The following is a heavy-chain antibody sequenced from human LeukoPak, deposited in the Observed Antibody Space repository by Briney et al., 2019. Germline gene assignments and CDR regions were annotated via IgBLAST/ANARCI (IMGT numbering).Heavy chain of an antibody. V-gene: IGHV3-23*01. D-gene: IGHD3-16*01. Sequence: GGSLRLSCVASAFTFSSNAMSWVRRAPGKGLEWVSVISGSGDRTYYADSVKGRFTISRDNAKNSLFLQMNSLRAEDTAVYYCSRGRLFGDYWGQGALVTVSS. J-gene: IGHJ4*02. CDR3: SRGRLFGDY. CDR1: AFTFSSNA. CDR2: ISGSGDRT.